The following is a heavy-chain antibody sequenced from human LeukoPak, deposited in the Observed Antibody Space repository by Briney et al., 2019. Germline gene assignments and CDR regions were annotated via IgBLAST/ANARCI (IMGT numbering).Heavy chain of an antibody. D-gene: IGHD4-17*01. Sequence: GGSLRLSCAASGFTFSSYWMHWVRHAPGKGLVWVSRINSDGSSTSYADSVKGRFTISRDNAKNTLYLQMNSLRAEDTAVYYCARVDDYGDYVLDYWGQGTLVTVSS. V-gene: IGHV3-74*01. CDR2: INSDGSST. CDR1: GFTFSSYW. J-gene: IGHJ4*02. CDR3: ARVDDYGDYVLDY.